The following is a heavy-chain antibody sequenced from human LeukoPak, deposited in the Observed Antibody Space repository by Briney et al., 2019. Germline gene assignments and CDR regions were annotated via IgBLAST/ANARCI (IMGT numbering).Heavy chain of an antibody. D-gene: IGHD2-8*01. CDR1: GYTFSDHY. Sequence: ASVKVSCKASGYTFSDHYMHWVRQAPGQGLAWMGYISPNSGDTHYAQKFEDRVTLTSDTSISTAYMELSTLTSDDTSVYYCAREHNAPDHWGQATLVTVSS. CDR2: ISPNSGDT. J-gene: IGHJ4*02. CDR3: AREHNAPDH. V-gene: IGHV1-2*02.